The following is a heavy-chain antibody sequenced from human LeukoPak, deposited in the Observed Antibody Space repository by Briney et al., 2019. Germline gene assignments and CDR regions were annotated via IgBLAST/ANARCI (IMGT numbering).Heavy chain of an antibody. Sequence: ASVTVSCTASGYTFTIYYMQWVRQAPGQGLEWMGIINPSGGSTSYAQKFQGRVTITRDMSTSTVYMELNSLRSEDTAVYYCAREYSSSVDYWGQGTLVTVSS. CDR3: AREYSSSVDY. D-gene: IGHD6-13*01. J-gene: IGHJ4*02. V-gene: IGHV1-46*01. CDR1: GYTFTIYY. CDR2: INPSGGST.